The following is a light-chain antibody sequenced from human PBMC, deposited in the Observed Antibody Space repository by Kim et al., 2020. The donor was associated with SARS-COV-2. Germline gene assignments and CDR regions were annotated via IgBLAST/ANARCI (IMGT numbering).Light chain of an antibody. Sequence: ALGQTVRRTCQGDSLRNYYATWYQQRPGRAPVLVLYGKYNRPSGIPDRFSGSASGNTASLTITGAQAEDEADYYCNSRDSSSDHVVFGGGTKLTVL. V-gene: IGLV3-19*01. CDR2: GKY. CDR3: NSRDSSSDHVV. CDR1: SLRNYY. J-gene: IGLJ3*02.